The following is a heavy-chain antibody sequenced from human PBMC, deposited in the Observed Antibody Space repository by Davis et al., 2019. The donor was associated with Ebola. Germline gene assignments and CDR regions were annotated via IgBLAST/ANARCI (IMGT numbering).Heavy chain of an antibody. CDR2: ISSSSSTI. Sequence: GGSLRLSCAASGFTFSSYSMNWVRQAPGKGLEWVSYISSSSSTIYYADSVKGRFTISRDNAKNSLYLQMNSLRAEDTAVYYCAKDRRRFLEGLGFDPWGQGTLVTVSS. V-gene: IGHV3-48*01. CDR3: AKDRRRFLEGLGFDP. D-gene: IGHD3-3*01. CDR1: GFTFSSYS. J-gene: IGHJ5*02.